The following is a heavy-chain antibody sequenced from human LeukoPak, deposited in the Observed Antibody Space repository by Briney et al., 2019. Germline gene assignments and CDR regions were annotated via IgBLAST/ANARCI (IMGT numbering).Heavy chain of an antibody. V-gene: IGHV4-4*07. CDR3: ARAGSGGDYSSGWFDP. Sequence: PSETLSLTCTVSGYSISSGYYWSWIRQPAGKGLEWIGRIYTSGSTNYNPSLKSRVTMSVDTSKNQSSLKRSSVTAADTAVYYCARAGSGGDYSSGWFDPWGQGTLVTVSS. CDR2: IYTSGST. CDR1: GYSISSGYY. D-gene: IGHD4-17*01. J-gene: IGHJ5*02.